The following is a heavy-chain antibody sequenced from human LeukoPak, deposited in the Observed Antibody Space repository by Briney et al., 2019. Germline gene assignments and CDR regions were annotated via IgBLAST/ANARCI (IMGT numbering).Heavy chain of an antibody. Sequence: PGGSLRLSCAASGFTFSSYGMHWVRQAPGKGLEWVSIIYSGGDTYYADSVKGRFTISRDNSKNTLYLQMNSLRPEDTAVYYCTRGPGSTWYSDYWGQGTLVTVSS. J-gene: IGHJ4*02. CDR3: TRGPGSTWYSDY. D-gene: IGHD6-13*01. V-gene: IGHV3-NL1*01. CDR2: IYSGGDT. CDR1: GFTFSSYG.